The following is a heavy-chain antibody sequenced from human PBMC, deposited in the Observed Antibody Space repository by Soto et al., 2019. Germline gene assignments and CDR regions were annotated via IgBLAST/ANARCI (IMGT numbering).Heavy chain of an antibody. D-gene: IGHD3-10*01. CDR3: ARDEGSTYYYGSGSHITQYYFDY. CDR2: IYHSGST. V-gene: IGHV4-4*02. Sequence: SETLSLTCAVSGGSISSSNWWSWVRQPPGKGLEWIGEIYHSGSTNYNPSLKSRVTISVDKSKNQFSLKLSSVTAADTAVYYCARDEGSTYYYGSGSHITQYYFDYWGQGTLVTVSS. J-gene: IGHJ4*02. CDR1: GGSISSSNW.